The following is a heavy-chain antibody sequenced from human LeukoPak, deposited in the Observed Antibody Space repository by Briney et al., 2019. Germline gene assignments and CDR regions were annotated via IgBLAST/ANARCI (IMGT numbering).Heavy chain of an antibody. D-gene: IGHD2-15*01. Sequence: GGSLRLSCAASGFTFSNYWIHWVRQAPGKGLVWVSRIDNAGSITTYADSVKGRFTISRDNAENALYLQMNSLRVEDTAVYYCARDGGWHAFDIWGQGTMVTVSS. CDR1: GFTFSNYW. J-gene: IGHJ3*02. V-gene: IGHV3-74*03. CDR2: IDNAGSIT. CDR3: ARDGGWHAFDI.